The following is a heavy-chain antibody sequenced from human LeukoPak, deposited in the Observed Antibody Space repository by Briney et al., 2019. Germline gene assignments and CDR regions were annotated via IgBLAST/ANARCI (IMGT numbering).Heavy chain of an antibody. CDR3: ARAPPLVGATDFDY. Sequence: ASVKVSCKASGYTFTNYAISWVRQAPGQGLEWMGIINPSGGSTSYAQKFQGRVTMTRDTSTSTVYMELSSLRSEDTAVYYCARAPPLVGATDFDYWGQGTLVTVSS. D-gene: IGHD1-26*01. V-gene: IGHV1-46*01. CDR2: INPSGGST. CDR1: GYTFTNYA. J-gene: IGHJ4*02.